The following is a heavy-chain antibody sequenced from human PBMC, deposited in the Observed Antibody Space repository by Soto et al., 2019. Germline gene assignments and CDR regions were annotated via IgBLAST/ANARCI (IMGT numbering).Heavy chain of an antibody. Sequence: SLRLSCAASGFTFSSYGMHWVRQAPGKGLEWVAVIWYDGSNKYYADSVKGRFTISRDNSKNTLYLQMNSLRAEDTAVYYCARERMVVAATHSWFDPWGQGTLVTVSS. CDR2: IWYDGSNK. D-gene: IGHD2-15*01. CDR3: ARERMVVAATHSWFDP. J-gene: IGHJ5*02. CDR1: GFTFSSYG. V-gene: IGHV3-33*01.